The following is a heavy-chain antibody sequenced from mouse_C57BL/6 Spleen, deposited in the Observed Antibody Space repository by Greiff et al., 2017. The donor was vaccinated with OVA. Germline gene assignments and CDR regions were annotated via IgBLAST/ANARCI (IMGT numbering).Heavy chain of an antibody. D-gene: IGHD2-5*01. CDR2: IYPGSGST. V-gene: IGHV1-55*01. J-gene: IGHJ3*01. Sequence: QVQLKQSGAELVKPGASVKMSCKASGYTFTSYWITWVKQRPGQGLEWIGDIYPGSGSTNYNEKFKSKATLTVDTSSSTAYMQLSSLTSEDSAVYYCARSYSNFAWFAYWGQGTLVTVSA. CDR1: GYTFTSYW. CDR3: ARSYSNFAWFAY.